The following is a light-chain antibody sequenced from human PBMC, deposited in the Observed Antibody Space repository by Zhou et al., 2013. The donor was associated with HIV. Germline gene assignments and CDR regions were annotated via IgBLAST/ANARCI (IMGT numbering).Light chain of an antibody. J-gene: IGKJ1*01. CDR2: AAS. V-gene: IGKV1-9*01. CDR1: QGISNY. Sequence: DIQLTQSPSFLSASVGDRVTISCRASQGISNYLAWYQQKAGKAPKLLIYAASILQSGVPSRFRGSGSGTEFTLTISSLQSEDFATYFCQQVNSLPLTFGQGTKVEIK. CDR3: QQVNSLPLT.